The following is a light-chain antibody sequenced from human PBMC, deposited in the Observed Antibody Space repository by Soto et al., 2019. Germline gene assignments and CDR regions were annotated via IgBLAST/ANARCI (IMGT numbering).Light chain of an antibody. CDR1: SSDVGGYNY. Sequence: QSALTQPRSVSGSPGQSVTISCTGTSSDVGGYNYVSWYQHHPGKVPKLMIYAVSKRPSGVPDRFSGSKSGNTASLTISGLQADDEADYYCCSYAGSYTVFGGGTKLTV. CDR3: CSYAGSYTV. V-gene: IGLV2-11*01. CDR2: AVS. J-gene: IGLJ2*01.